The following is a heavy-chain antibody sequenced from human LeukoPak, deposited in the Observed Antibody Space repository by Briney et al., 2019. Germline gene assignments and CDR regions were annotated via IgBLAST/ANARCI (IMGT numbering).Heavy chain of an antibody. CDR3: AKLLLVGATNYMDV. J-gene: IGHJ6*03. V-gene: IGHV3-23*01. Sequence: GRSLRLSCAASGFTFSSYAMSWVRQAPGKGLEWVSAIGGSGGSTYYADSVKGRLTISRDNSKNTLYLQMNSLRAEDTAVYYCAKLLLVGATNYMDVWGKGTTVTVSS. CDR2: IGGSGGST. D-gene: IGHD1-26*01. CDR1: GFTFSSYA.